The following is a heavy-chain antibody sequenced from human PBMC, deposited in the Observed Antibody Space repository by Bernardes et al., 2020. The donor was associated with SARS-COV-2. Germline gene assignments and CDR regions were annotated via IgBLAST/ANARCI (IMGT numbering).Heavy chain of an antibody. CDR2: IYYSGIT. V-gene: IGHV4-39*01. Sequence: SEPLSLTCTVFGGSISSSSYYWGWLLQPPGKGLEWIGSIYYSGITYYNPSLKSRVTISVETSKNQFSLKLSSVTAADTAVYYCARLKTERSTIFGVVIIDYYGMDVWGQGTTVTVSS. D-gene: IGHD3-3*01. CDR3: ARLKTERSTIFGVVIIDYYGMDV. CDR1: GGSISSSSYY. J-gene: IGHJ6*02.